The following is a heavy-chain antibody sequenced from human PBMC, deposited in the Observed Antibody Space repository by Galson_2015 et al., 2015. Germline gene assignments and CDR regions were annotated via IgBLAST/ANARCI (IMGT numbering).Heavy chain of an antibody. Sequence: SVKVSCKASGVTFSSYAINWVRHSPGQGLECMVGIIPILSTANYAQKFQGRVTITADKSTSSAYMELSSLRSKDTAVYYCASFLYCISSICYEEWFDSWGQRTLVPVS. D-gene: IGHD2-2*01. V-gene: IGHV1-69*06. J-gene: IGHJ5*01. CDR1: GVTFSSYA. CDR2: IIPILSTA. CDR3: ASFLYCISSICYEEWFDS.